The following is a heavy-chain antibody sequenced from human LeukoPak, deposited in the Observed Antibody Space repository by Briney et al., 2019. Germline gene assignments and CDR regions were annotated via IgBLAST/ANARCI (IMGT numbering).Heavy chain of an antibody. CDR2: ISGSGGST. V-gene: IGHV3-23*01. CDR3: AKEGIAVFDY. D-gene: IGHD6-19*01. Sequence: GGSLRLSCAASGFTFSSYAMSWVRQAPGKGLEGVSAISGSGGSTYSADSVKGRFTISRDNSKNALYLQMNSLRAEDTAVYYCAKEGIAVFDYWGQGTLVTVSS. CDR1: GFTFSSYA. J-gene: IGHJ4*02.